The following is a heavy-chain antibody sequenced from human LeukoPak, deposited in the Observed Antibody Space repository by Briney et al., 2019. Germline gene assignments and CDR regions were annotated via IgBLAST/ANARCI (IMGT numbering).Heavy chain of an antibody. CDR2: ISWDGGST. D-gene: IGHD2-21*02. J-gene: IGHJ6*02. CDR1: GFTFDDYT. CDR3: AKGFIPGYCGGDCYSLEELDYYYYGMDV. Sequence: GGSLRLSCAASGFTFDDYTMHWVRQAPGKGLEWVSLISWDGGSTYYADSVKGRFTISRDNSKNSLYLQMNSLRTEDTALYYCAKGFIPGYCGGDCYSLEELDYYYYGMDVWGQGTTVTVSS. V-gene: IGHV3-43*01.